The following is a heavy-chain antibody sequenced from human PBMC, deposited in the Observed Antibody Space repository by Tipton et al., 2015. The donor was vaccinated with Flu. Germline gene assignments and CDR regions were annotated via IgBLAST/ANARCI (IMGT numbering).Heavy chain of an antibody. CDR2: TGYDGSQT. J-gene: IGHJ5*02. Sequence: SGFTFGSHGMYWVRQAPGKGLQWVAVTGYDGSQTKYVDSVRGRFTVSRDDSKNMLSLQMDSLRAEDTAVYYCTRGQGANPWGQGTLVTVSS. CDR1: GFTFGSHG. V-gene: IGHV3-33*01. CDR3: TRGQGANP.